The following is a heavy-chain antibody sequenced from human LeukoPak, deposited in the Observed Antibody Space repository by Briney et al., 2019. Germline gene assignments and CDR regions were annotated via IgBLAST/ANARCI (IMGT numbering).Heavy chain of an antibody. D-gene: IGHD6-13*01. CDR2: ISYDGSNK. CDR1: GFTFSSYG. V-gene: IGHV3-30*18. J-gene: IGHJ4*02. Sequence: GSLRLSCAASGFTFSSYGMHWVRQAPGKGLEWVAVISYDGSNKYYADSVKGRFTIYRDNSKNTLYLQMNRLRAEDTAVYYCAKDLAGTVPYYFDYWGQGTLVTVSS. CDR3: AKDLAGTVPYYFDY.